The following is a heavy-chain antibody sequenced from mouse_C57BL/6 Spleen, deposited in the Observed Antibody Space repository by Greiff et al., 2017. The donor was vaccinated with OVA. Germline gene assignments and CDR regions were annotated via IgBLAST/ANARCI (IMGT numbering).Heavy chain of an antibody. D-gene: IGHD1-1*01. CDR1: GYAFSSSW. Sequence: VQLQQSGPELVKPGASVKIPCKASGYAFSSSWMNWVKQRPGKGLEWIGRIYPGDGDTNYNGKFKGKATLTADKSSSTAYMQLSSLTSEDSAVYFCARGPGSFDYWGQGTTLTVSS. J-gene: IGHJ2*01. CDR3: ARGPGSFDY. CDR2: IYPGDGDT. V-gene: IGHV1-82*01.